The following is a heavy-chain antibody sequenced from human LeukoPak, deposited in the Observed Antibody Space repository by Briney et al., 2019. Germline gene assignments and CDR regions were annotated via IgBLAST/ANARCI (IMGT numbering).Heavy chain of an antibody. CDR1: GYTFTGYY. J-gene: IGHJ4*02. CDR2: INPKSGKT. CDR3: ARDRPVTMVTTVWDY. Sequence: ASVKVSCKASGYTFTGYYVHWVRQAPGQGLEWMGWINPKSGKTNYAQKFQGRVTVTRDTSINTAYMDLSGLTSDDTAVYYCARDRPVTMVTTVWDYWGQGSLVTVSS. V-gene: IGHV1-2*02. D-gene: IGHD4-17*01.